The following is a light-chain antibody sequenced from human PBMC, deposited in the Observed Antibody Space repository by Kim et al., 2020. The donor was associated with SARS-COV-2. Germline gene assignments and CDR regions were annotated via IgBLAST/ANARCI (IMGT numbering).Light chain of an antibody. CDR2: GKN. V-gene: IGLV3-19*01. CDR1: SLRSYY. Sequence: SSELTQDPAVSVALGQTVRITCQGDSLRSYYASWYQQKPGQAPVLVIYGKNNRPSGIPDRFSGSSSGNTASLTITGAQAEDEADYYCNSRDSSGNRLVFGAWAKLTVL. CDR3: NSRDSSGNRLV. J-gene: IGLJ2*01.